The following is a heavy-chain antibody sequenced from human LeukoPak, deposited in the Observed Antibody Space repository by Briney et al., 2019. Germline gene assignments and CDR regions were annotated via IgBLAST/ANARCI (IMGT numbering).Heavy chain of an antibody. J-gene: IGHJ6*02. D-gene: IGHD7-27*01. CDR3: ARDRTGDLGYGMDV. V-gene: IGHV3-13*01. CDR2: IGTAGDT. CDR1: GFTFSSYD. Sequence: GGSLRLSCAASGFTFSSYDMHWVRQATGKGLEWVPAIGTAGDTYYPGSVKGRFTISRENAKNSLYLQMNSLRAGDTAVYYCARDRTGDLGYGMDVWGQGTTVTVSS.